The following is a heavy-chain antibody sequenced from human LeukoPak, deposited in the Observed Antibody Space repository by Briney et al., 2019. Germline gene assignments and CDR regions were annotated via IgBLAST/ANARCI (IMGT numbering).Heavy chain of an antibody. J-gene: IGHJ4*02. CDR3: VRDWFGWYFDF. CDR1: GDSVSIGISA. V-gene: IGHV6-1*01. Sequence: SQTLSLTCAISGDSVSIGISAWVWIRQSPSRGLEWLGRTYYRSKWYNEYALSVKSRITINPDTSRNQFSLQLTSMTPEDTAVYYCVRDWFGWYFDFWGQGILVTVSS. D-gene: IGHD3-10*01. CDR2: TYYRSKWYN.